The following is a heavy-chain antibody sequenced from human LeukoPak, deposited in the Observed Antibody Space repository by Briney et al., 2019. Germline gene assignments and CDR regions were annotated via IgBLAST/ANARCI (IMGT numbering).Heavy chain of an antibody. V-gene: IGHV3-21*01. CDR3: ARDLPDIVVVPAAHDY. Sequence: PGGSLRLSCAASGFTFSSYSMNWVRLAPGKGLEWVSSISSSSSYIYYADSVKGRFTISRDNAKNSLYLQMNSLRAEDTAVYYCARDLPDIVVVPAAHDYWGQGTLVTVSS. CDR1: GFTFSSYS. CDR2: ISSSSSYI. J-gene: IGHJ4*02. D-gene: IGHD2-2*01.